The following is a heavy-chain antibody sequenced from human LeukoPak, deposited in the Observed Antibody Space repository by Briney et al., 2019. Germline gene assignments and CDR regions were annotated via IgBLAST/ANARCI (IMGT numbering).Heavy chain of an antibody. CDR1: GFTFSSYA. CDR3: AKDREGSYSSPFDY. CDR2: ISGSGGST. V-gene: IGHV3-23*01. Sequence: GGSLRLSCAASGFTFSSYAMSWVRQAPGKGLEWVSAISGSGGSTYYADSVKGRFTISRDNSKNTLYLQMNSLRVEDTAVYYCAKDREGSYSSPFDYWGQGTLVTVSS. J-gene: IGHJ4*02. D-gene: IGHD6-13*01.